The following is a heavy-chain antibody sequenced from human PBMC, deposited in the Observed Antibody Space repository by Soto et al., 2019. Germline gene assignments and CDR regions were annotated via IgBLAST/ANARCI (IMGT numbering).Heavy chain of an antibody. Sequence: PSETLSLTCTVSGGSIINYFWNWIRQPPGKGLEWIGSIYYSGSPNYNPSLKSRVTISVDTSRSQFSLNLNSVTAADTAVYYCARSLYSGGWVKTFDIWGQGTMVTVS. J-gene: IGHJ3*02. CDR2: IYYSGSP. V-gene: IGHV4-59*01. CDR1: GGSIINYF. D-gene: IGHD6-19*01. CDR3: ARSLYSGGWVKTFDI.